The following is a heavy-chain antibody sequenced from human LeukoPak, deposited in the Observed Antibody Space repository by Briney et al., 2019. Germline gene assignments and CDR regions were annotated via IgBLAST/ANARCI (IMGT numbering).Heavy chain of an antibody. CDR1: GGSISSGSYY. Sequence: PSQTLSLTCTVSGGSISSGSYYWSWIRQPAGTGLEWIGRIYTSGSTNYNSSLKSRVTISVDTSKNQFSLKPSSVTAADTAVYYCARGQSSGSYQFDYWGQGTLVTVSS. CDR2: IYTSGST. D-gene: IGHD1-26*01. CDR3: ARGQSSGSYQFDY. J-gene: IGHJ4*02. V-gene: IGHV4-61*02.